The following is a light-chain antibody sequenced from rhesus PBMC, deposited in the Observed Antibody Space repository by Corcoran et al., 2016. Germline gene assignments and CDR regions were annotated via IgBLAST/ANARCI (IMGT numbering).Light chain of an antibody. J-gene: IGKJ2*01. V-gene: IGKV1S12*01. Sequence: DIQMTQSPSALSASVGDRVTISCRASQNIYSNLEWYQQKQGKAPKLLIYAASSLQTGIPSRFRGSGSVTGFTLTISSLQPEDSAAYYCQHYYDNPYSFGQGTKVEIK. CDR2: AAS. CDR1: QNIYSN. CDR3: QHYYDNPYS.